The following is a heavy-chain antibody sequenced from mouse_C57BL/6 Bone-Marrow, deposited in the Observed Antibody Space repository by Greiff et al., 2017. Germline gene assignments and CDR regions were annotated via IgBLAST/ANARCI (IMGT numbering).Heavy chain of an antibody. CDR3: ARRFITTVVAPTEYFDV. CDR1: GYTFTSYW. J-gene: IGHJ1*03. D-gene: IGHD1-1*01. Sequence: QVQLQQSGAELAKPGASVKLSCKASGYTFTSYWMHWVKQRPGQGLEWIGYINPSSGYTKYNQKFKDKATLTADKSSSTAYMQLSSLTYEDSVVYYCARRFITTVVAPTEYFDVWGTGTTVTVSS. V-gene: IGHV1-7*01. CDR2: INPSSGYT.